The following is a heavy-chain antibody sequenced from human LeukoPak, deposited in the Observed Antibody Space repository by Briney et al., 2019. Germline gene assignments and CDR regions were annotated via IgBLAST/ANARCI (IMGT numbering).Heavy chain of an antibody. Sequence: ASVKVSCKASGGTFSSYAISWVRQAPGQGLEWMGGIIPIFGTANYAQKFQGRVTITADESTSTAYMELSSLRSEDTAVYYCARAKYYYGSGSYSYYFDYWGQGTLVTVSS. CDR3: ARAKYYYGSGSYSYYFDY. CDR1: GGTFSSYA. CDR2: IIPIFGTA. D-gene: IGHD3-10*01. J-gene: IGHJ4*02. V-gene: IGHV1-69*13.